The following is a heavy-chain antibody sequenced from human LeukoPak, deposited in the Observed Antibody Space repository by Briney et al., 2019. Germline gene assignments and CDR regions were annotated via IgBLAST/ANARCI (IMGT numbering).Heavy chain of an antibody. Sequence: SETLSLTCTVSGGSISSYYWSWIRQPPGKGLEWIGYIYYSGSTNYNPSLKSRVTISVDTSKNQFSLKVSSVTAADTAVYYCARVVPAAIPVYYYYYGMDVWGQGTTVTVSS. CDR2: IYYSGST. CDR1: GGSISSYY. J-gene: IGHJ6*02. V-gene: IGHV4-59*08. D-gene: IGHD2-2*02. CDR3: ARVVPAAIPVYYYYYGMDV.